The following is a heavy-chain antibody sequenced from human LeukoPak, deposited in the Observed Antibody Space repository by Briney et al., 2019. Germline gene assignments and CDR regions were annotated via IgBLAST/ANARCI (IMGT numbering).Heavy chain of an antibody. V-gene: IGHV4-34*01. CDR3: ATSNSWGYRYGMDV. CDR2: INHSGST. CDR1: GGSFSGYV. Sequence: PSETLSLTCAVYGGSFSGYVWIWIRQPPGKGPEWIGEINHSGSTNYNPSLESRVTISLDTSKNQFSLKVSSLTAADTAVYYCATSNSWGYRYGMDVWGQGTTVTVSS. D-gene: IGHD1-26*01. J-gene: IGHJ6*02.